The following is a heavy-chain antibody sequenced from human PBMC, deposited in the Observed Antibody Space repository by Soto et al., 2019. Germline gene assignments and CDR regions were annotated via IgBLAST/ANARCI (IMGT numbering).Heavy chain of an antibody. Sequence: EVQLVESGGGLVQPGRSLRLSCAASGFTFDNYSMHWVRQAPGKGLEWVSSISWNSGNTDYAGSVKGRFIISRDSAKNSLYLQMNSLRAEDTAFYYCARSPQYCSSTNCRAYFAYWGHGPRVTVTS. CDR2: ISWNSGNT. D-gene: IGHD2-2*01. CDR1: GFTFDNYS. J-gene: IGHJ4*01. V-gene: IGHV3-9*01. CDR3: ARSPQYCSSTNCRAYFAY.